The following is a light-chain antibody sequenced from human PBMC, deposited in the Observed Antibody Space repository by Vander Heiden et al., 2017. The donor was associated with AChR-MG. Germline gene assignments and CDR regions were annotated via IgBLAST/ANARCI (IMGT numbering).Light chain of an antibody. CDR1: QNIYGK. Sequence: DIQMTQSPSSLSASRGDRINITCRASQNIYGKLNWYQQKSGKAPKLLIYAASTWHSGVPLRFSGSGSGTDFTLTISRLQPDDFATYYCQQSYGTWTFGLGTRVDIK. CDR2: AAS. J-gene: IGKJ1*01. V-gene: IGKV1-39*01. CDR3: QQSYGTWT.